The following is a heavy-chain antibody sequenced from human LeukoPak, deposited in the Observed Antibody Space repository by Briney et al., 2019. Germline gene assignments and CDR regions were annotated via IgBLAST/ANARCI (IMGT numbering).Heavy chain of an antibody. CDR3: ARDHPRGYSGYDGVYFDY. CDR1: GFTFSDYY. Sequence: GGSLRLSCAASGFTFSDYYMSWIRQAPGKGLEWVSYISSSGSTIYYADSVKGRFTISRDNAKNSLYLQMNSLRAEDTAVYYCARDHPRGYSGYDGVYFDYWGQGTLVTVSS. D-gene: IGHD5-12*01. CDR2: ISSSGSTI. J-gene: IGHJ4*02. V-gene: IGHV3-11*04.